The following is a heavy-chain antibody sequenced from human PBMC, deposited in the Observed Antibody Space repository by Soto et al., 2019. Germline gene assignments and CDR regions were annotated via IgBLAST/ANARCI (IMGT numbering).Heavy chain of an antibody. D-gene: IGHD3-22*01. V-gene: IGHV4-59*08. Sequence: ASETLSLTCTVSGGSISSYYGGWFRQPPGKGLEWIGYIYYSGSTTYHPSLKSRVTISVDTSKNQFSLNLTSVTAADTAVYYCARLGGYYQAFDQSGQGSLVTVSS. CDR2: IYYSGST. J-gene: IGHJ4*02. CDR1: GGSISSYY. CDR3: ARLGGYYQAFDQ.